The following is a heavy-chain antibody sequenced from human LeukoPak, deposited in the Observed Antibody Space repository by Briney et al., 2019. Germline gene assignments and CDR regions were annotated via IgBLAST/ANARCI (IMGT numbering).Heavy chain of an antibody. J-gene: IGHJ5*02. CDR1: GFTFSSYG. V-gene: IGHV3-33*08. Sequence: GGSLRLSCAASGFTFSSYGMYWVRQAPGKGLEWVAVIWYDGSNKYYGDSVRGRFTISRDNSKNMLYLEMISLRGEDTAVYYCARSVGATTDWFDPWGQGTQVIVSS. CDR3: ARSVGATTDWFDP. CDR2: IWYDGSNK. D-gene: IGHD1-26*01.